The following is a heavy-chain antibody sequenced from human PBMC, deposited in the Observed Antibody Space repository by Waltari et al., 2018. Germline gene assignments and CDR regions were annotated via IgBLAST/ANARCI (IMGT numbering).Heavy chain of an antibody. CDR2: IIPIFGTA. J-gene: IGHJ4*02. Sequence: VKVSCKASGGTFSSYAISWVRQAPGQGLEWMGRIIPIFGTANYAQKFQGRVTITADKSTSTAYMELSSLRSEDTAVYYCARDDSSGYYNDYWGQGTLVTVSS. D-gene: IGHD3-22*01. V-gene: IGHV1-69*06. CDR1: GGTFSSYA. CDR3: ARDDSSGYYNDY.